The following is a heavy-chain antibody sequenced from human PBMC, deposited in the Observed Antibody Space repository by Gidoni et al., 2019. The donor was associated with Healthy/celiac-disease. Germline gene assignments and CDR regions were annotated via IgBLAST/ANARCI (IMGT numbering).Heavy chain of an antibody. CDR1: GFTFRSYG. J-gene: IGHJ3*02. Sequence: QVQLVESGGGVVHPGGPLSPSCAASGFTFRSYGIHWVRPAPGKGLEWVAVIWYDGSNKYYADSVKGRFTISRDNSKNTLYLQMNSLRAEDTAVYYCARDRWPPISITIFGAALGGAFDIWGQGTMVTVSS. CDR3: ARDRWPPISITIFGAALGGAFDI. D-gene: IGHD3-3*01. CDR2: IWYDGSNK. V-gene: IGHV3-33*01.